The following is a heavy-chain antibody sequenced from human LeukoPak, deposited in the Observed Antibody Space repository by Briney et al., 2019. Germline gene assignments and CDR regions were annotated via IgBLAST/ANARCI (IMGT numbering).Heavy chain of an antibody. Sequence: VASVKVSCKASGYTFTGYFIHWVRQAPGQGLEWMGWINSNSGGTNYAQNFQGRVTMTRDTSINTVYMELSGLASDDTAVYYCARVEVLYYFDYWGQGTLVTVSS. J-gene: IGHJ4*02. CDR3: ARVEVLYYFDY. V-gene: IGHV1-2*02. CDR1: GYTFTGYF. CDR2: INSNSGGT.